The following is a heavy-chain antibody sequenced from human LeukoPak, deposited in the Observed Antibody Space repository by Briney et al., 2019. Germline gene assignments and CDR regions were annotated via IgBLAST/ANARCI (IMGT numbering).Heavy chain of an antibody. CDR3: AKDLIEYYYDSSGGYYFDY. J-gene: IGHJ4*02. CDR1: GFTFSSYA. V-gene: IGHV3-23*01. CDR2: ISGSGGST. Sequence: GGSLRLSCAASGFTFSSYAMSWVRQAPGKGLEWVSAISGSGGSTYYADSVKGRFTISRDNSKNTLYLQMNSLRAEDTAVYYCAKDLIEYYYDSSGGYYFDYWGQGTLVTVS. D-gene: IGHD3-22*01.